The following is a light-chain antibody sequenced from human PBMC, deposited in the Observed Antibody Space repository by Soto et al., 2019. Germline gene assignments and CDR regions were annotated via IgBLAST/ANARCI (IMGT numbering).Light chain of an antibody. CDR3: SSYTLSSTYV. J-gene: IGLJ1*01. V-gene: IGLV2-14*03. CDR2: DVS. CDR1: SSDVGDYDF. Sequence: QSALTQPASVSGSPGQSITISCTGTSSDVGDYDFVSWYQQHPGKAPKLMIYDVSNRPSGVSNRFSASKSGNTASLTISGLQAEDEADYYCSSYTLSSTYVFGTGTKLTVL.